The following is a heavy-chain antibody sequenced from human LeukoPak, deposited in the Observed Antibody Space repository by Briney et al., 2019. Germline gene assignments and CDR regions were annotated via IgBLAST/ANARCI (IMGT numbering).Heavy chain of an antibody. Sequence: SVKVSCKASGGTFSSYAISWVRQASGQGLEWMGGIIPIFGTANYAQKFQGRVTITADESTSTAYMELSSLRSEDTAVYYCARGGPYYYYGMDVWGQGTTVTVSS. CDR1: GGTFSSYA. CDR3: ARGGPYYYYGMDV. CDR2: IIPIFGTA. V-gene: IGHV1-69*13. J-gene: IGHJ6*02.